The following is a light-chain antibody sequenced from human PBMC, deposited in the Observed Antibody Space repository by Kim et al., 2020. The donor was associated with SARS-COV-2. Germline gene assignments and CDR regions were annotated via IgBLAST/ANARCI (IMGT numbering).Light chain of an antibody. CDR1: DIGTKS. J-gene: IGLJ3*02. Sequence: APGKTATITCGGDDIGTKSVYWYQQKPGQAPVLVIYYDTDRPSGIPERFSASNSGNTATLTVSRVEAGDEADYYCQVWHSGSDQWVFGGGTKLTVL. V-gene: IGLV3-21*04. CDR2: YDT. CDR3: QVWHSGSDQWV.